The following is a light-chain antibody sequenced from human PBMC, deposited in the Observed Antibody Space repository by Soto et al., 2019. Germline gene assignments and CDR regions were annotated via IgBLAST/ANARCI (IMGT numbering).Light chain of an antibody. V-gene: IGKV4-1*01. CDR3: QQYYSTPCT. Sequence: DVVLTQSPDSLAVSLGERATINCKSSQSVLYSSNTMNYLAWYQQKAGQPPKLLIYWASTRESGVPDRFGGSGSGTEFTLTISSLKAEDVAVYYCQQYYSTPCTFGQGTKVEIK. CDR2: WAS. CDR1: QSVLYSSNTMNY. J-gene: IGKJ1*01.